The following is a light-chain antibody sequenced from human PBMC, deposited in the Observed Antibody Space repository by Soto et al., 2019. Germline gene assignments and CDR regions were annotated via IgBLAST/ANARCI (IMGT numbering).Light chain of an antibody. J-gene: IGLJ2*01. CDR3: GTWDGSLSGGV. V-gene: IGLV1-51*01. Sequence: QSVLTQPPSASAASGQKVTISCSGSTSNIGNNYVSWYQQLSGTAPKLLIYANNKRPSGIPDRFSGSKSGTSATLGITGLQTGDEADYYCGTWDGSLSGGVFGGGTKLTVL. CDR2: ANN. CDR1: TSNIGNNY.